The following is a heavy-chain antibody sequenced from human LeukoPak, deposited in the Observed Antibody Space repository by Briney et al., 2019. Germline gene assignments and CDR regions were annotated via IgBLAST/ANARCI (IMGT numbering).Heavy chain of an antibody. CDR2: ISTSSSYI. V-gene: IGHV3-21*03. J-gene: IGHJ4*02. Sequence: GGSLRLSCAASGFTFSNYRMSWVRQAPGKGLEWVSSISTSSSYINYADSVEGRFTISRDDAKNSLYLQMNSLRAEDTAVYYCILAAAGPAYWGQGALVTVSS. CDR1: GFTFSNYR. D-gene: IGHD6-13*01. CDR3: ILAAAGPAY.